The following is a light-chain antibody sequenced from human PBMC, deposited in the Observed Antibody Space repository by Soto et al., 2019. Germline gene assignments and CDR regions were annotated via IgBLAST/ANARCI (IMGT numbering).Light chain of an antibody. CDR2: GAS. CDR1: QSINSN. CDR3: QQYNNWPRK. Sequence: EIVMAQSPATLSVSPGERDTLSCRASQSINSNLAWNQQMPGQAPRLLIYGASTRATGIPARFSGSGSGTEFTLTISSLQSEDFAVYSCQQYNNWPRKFGQGTKVEIK. V-gene: IGKV3-15*01. J-gene: IGKJ1*01.